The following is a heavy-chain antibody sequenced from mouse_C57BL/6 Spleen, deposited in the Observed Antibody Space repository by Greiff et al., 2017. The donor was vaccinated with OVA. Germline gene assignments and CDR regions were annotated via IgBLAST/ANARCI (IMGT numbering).Heavy chain of an antibody. CDR1: GYTFTSYW. CDR3: TRGPGHDDGYLNFDY. Sequence: VQLQQSGTVLARPGASVKMSCKTSGYTFTSYWMHWVKQRPGQGLEWIGAIYPGNSDTSYNQKFKGKAKLTAVTSASTAYMELSSLTNDDSAVYYCTRGPGHDDGYLNFDYWGQGTTLTVSS. J-gene: IGHJ2*01. CDR2: IYPGNSDT. V-gene: IGHV1-5*01. D-gene: IGHD2-3*01.